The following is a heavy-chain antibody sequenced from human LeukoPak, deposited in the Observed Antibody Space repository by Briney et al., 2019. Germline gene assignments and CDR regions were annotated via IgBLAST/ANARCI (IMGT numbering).Heavy chain of an antibody. CDR2: VHYSGST. V-gene: IGHV4-59*01. J-gene: IGHJ6*03. Sequence: PSETLSLTFTVSDGSITNYDWSWVRQPPGKGLEFIGHVHYSGSTNYNPSLKSRVTISVDTSKNQFSLKLSSVTAADTAVYYCARVAGGSGSYYGYYYYMDVWGKGTTVTVSS. CDR1: DGSITNYD. CDR3: ARVAGGSGSYYGYYYYMDV. D-gene: IGHD1-26*01.